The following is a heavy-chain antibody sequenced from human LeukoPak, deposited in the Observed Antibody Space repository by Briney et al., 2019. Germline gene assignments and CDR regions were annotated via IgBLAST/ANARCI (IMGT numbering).Heavy chain of an antibody. J-gene: IGHJ2*01. CDR2: IYYGVST. V-gene: IGHV4-59*12. D-gene: IGHD1-1*01. CDR3: ARAVGVGRGTYFDL. CDR1: RGSITGYY. Sequence: SETLSLTCTHPRGSITGYYGSWIRQPPEEGRERIGYIYYGVSTNYTHSLKSRVTISVDTSKNQFSLKLRSVTAADTAVYYCARAVGVGRGTYFDLWGRGSLVTVSS.